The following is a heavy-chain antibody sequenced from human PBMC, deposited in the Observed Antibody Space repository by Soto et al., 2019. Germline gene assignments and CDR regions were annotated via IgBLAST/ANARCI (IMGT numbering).Heavy chain of an antibody. J-gene: IGHJ3*01. D-gene: IGHD6-19*01. CDR2: IYYSGST. CDR1: GGSISSYY. Sequence: ASETLSLTCTVSGGSISSYYWSWIRQPPGKGLEWIGYIYYSGSTNYNPSLKSRVTISVDTSKNQFSLKLSSVTPEDTAVYYCARDRWGRGWRGTDSFDVWGQGTMVTVSS. V-gene: IGHV4-59*12. CDR3: ARDRWGRGWRGTDSFDV.